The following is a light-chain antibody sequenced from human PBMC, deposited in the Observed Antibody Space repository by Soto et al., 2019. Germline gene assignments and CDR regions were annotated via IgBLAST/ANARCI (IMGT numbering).Light chain of an antibody. V-gene: IGKV1-12*01. Sequence: DIQMPHSPSSVSASVGDRFTITFRPSQSISSWLAWYQQKPAKDPKLLIYAACSLQSGVPSMFSGRGSGTDFTLTISILQPEDFATYYCQQANSFPYTFGQGTK. J-gene: IGKJ2*01. CDR3: QQANSFPYT. CDR1: QSISSW. CDR2: AAC.